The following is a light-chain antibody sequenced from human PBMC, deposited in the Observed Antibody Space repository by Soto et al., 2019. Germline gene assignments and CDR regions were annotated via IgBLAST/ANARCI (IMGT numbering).Light chain of an antibody. CDR1: RSNVGSNY. CDR2: DNN. V-gene: IGLV1-51*01. Sequence: QSVLTQPPSVSAAPGQQVTISCSGSRSNVGSNYVSWYQQLPGTAPKLLIYDNNKRPSGIPDRFSGSKSGTSATLDITGLQTGDEADYYCATWDRSLSVYVLFGGGTKVTVL. J-gene: IGLJ2*01. CDR3: ATWDRSLSVYVL.